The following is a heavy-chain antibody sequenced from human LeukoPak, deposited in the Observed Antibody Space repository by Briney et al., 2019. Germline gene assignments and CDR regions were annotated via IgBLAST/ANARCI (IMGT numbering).Heavy chain of an antibody. CDR2: INPNSGGT. D-gene: IGHD4-11*01. CDR1: GYTFTGYY. Sequence: ASVKVSCKASGYTFTGYYMHWVRQAPGQGLEWMGWINPNSGGTNYAQKFQGRVTMTRDTSISTAYMELSRLRSDDTAVYYCARDHLDLTTVIYYGVDVWGQGTTVTVSS. J-gene: IGHJ6*02. V-gene: IGHV1-2*02. CDR3: ARDHLDLTTVIYYGVDV.